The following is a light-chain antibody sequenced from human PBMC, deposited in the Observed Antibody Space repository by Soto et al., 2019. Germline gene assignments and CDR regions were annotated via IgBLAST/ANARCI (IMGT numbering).Light chain of an antibody. CDR1: QGIATW. Sequence: GDRVTITCRASQGIATWLAWYQQKPGEAPKLLISKASSLENGVPSRFSGSGSGTEFTLTISSLQPDDFATYYCQQSYSTPPVTFGGGTKVEIK. CDR2: KAS. CDR3: QQSYSTPPVT. V-gene: IGKV1-5*03. J-gene: IGKJ4*01.